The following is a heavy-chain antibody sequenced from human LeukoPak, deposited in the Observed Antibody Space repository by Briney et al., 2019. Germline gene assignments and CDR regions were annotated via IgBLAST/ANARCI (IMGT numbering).Heavy chain of an antibody. Sequence: GGSLRLSCAVSGFTFSWYGMNWVRQAPGKGLEWLSYITRSSSTIYYADSVKGRFTISRDNAKNSLYLQMNSLRVDDTAVYYCATADRGAFDIWGQGTMVIVSS. V-gene: IGHV3-48*01. J-gene: IGHJ3*02. CDR1: GFTFSWYG. CDR3: ATADRGAFDI. CDR2: ITRSSSTI.